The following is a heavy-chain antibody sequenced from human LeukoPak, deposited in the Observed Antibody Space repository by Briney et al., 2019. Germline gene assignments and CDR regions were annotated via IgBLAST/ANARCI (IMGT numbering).Heavy chain of an antibody. CDR1: GYTFTSYY. V-gene: IGHV1-46*01. D-gene: IGHD6-19*01. CDR2: INPGGGST. J-gene: IGHJ4*02. Sequence: ASVKVSCKASGYTFTSYYMHWVRQAPGQGLEWMGIINPGGGSTSYAQKFQGRVTMTRDTSTSTAYMELSSLRSEDTAVYYCARGRMAGTYVFDSWGQGTLVTVSS. CDR3: ARGRMAGTYVFDS.